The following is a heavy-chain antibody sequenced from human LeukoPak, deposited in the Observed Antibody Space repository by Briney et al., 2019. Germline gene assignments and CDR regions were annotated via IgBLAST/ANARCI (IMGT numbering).Heavy chain of an antibody. CDR3: ARRNVYSSSWDYFDY. V-gene: IGHV4-59*08. CDR1: GGSISSYY. Sequence: SETLSLTCTVPGGSISSYYWSWIRQPPGKGLEWIGYIYYSGSTNYNPSLKSRVTISVDTSKSQFSLKLSSVTAADTAVYYCARRNVYSSSWDYFDYWGQGTLVTVSS. CDR2: IYYSGST. J-gene: IGHJ4*02. D-gene: IGHD6-13*01.